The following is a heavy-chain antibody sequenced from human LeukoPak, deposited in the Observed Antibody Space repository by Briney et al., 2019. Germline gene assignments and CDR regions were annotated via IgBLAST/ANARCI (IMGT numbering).Heavy chain of an antibody. J-gene: IGHJ6*03. D-gene: IGHD3-10*01. CDR2: MNPNSGNT. Sequence: ASVKVSCKASGYTFTSYDINWVRQATGQGLEWMGWMNPNSGNTGYAQKFQGRVTMTRNTSISTAYMELSSLRSEDTAVYYCAREPYGSGSFRTDYYYMDVWGKGTTVTISS. CDR1: GYTFTSYD. V-gene: IGHV1-8*01. CDR3: AREPYGSGSFRTDYYYMDV.